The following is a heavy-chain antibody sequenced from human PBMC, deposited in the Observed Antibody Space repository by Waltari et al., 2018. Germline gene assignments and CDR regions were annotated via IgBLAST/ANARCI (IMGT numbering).Heavy chain of an antibody. CDR1: EFTFSTYA. V-gene: IGHV3-30*04. CDR3: ARDYCDRTNCHGMDV. D-gene: IGHD3-22*01. Sequence: QVQVVESGGGVVQPGRSLRLSCAASEFTFSTYAMHWVRQAPGKGLEWVAVISYNARNIDYEDSVKGRFTISRDNSKKTLYLQMSSLRPEDTAVYYCARDYCDRTNCHGMDVWGQGTTVTVSS. J-gene: IGHJ6*02. CDR2: ISYNARNI.